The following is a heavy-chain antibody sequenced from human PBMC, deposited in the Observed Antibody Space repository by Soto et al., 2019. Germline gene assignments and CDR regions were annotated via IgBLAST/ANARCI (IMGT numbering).Heavy chain of an antibody. V-gene: IGHV4-59*01. J-gene: IGHJ3*02. CDR1: GGSISSYY. CDR2: IYYSGST. D-gene: IGHD3-3*01. Sequence: ETLSLTCTVSGGSISSYYWSWIRQPPGKGLEWIGYIYYSGSTNYNPSLKSRVTISVDTSKNQFSLKLSSVTAADTAVYYCARDFGTYYGDAFDIWGQGTMVTVSS. CDR3: ARDFGTYYGDAFDI.